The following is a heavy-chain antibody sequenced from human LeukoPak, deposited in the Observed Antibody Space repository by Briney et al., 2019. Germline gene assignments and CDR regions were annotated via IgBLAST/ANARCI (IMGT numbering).Heavy chain of an antibody. D-gene: IGHD3-22*01. J-gene: IGHJ4*02. CDR1: GFTFSSYG. Sequence: GGSLRLSCAASGFTFSSYGMHWVRQAPGKGLEWVAFIRYDGSNKYYADSVKGRFTISRDNSKNTLYLQMNSLRAEDTAVYYCAKVHYYDSSGYLGTNYFDYWGQGTLVTVSS. CDR2: IRYDGSNK. CDR3: AKVHYYDSSGYLGTNYFDY. V-gene: IGHV3-30*02.